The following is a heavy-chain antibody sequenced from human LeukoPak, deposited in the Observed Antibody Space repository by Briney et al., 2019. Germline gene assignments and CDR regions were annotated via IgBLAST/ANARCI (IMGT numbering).Heavy chain of an antibody. CDR3: SRDFLYSRGWFIAARDCDY. V-gene: IGHV4-38-2*02. Sequence: SERRSLARPPAAYSVGRGYSWGWSPQDPGKRLEWVGCIYFGGNTFYKPSLEGRVTISIDTCKNPSSRKPGSVTAAHPAVYYCSRDFLYSRGWFIAARDCDYWGQGTLVTVSS. D-gene: IGHD6-19*01. J-gene: IGHJ4*02. CDR1: AYSVGRGYS. CDR2: IYFGGNT.